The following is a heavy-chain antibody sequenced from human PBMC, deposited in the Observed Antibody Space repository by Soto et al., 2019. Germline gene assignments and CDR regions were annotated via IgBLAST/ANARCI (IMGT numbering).Heavy chain of an antibody. Sequence: EVQLLESGGGLVQPGGSLRLSCAVSGFSFSTYGVTWVRQAPGKGLEWVSGVSGGSGVTHYADSVKGRFTISGDNSKNTVYLHMNSLRVEDTAVYYCAKWNGYGDYWGQGTLVTVSS. CDR1: GFSFSTYG. J-gene: IGHJ4*02. V-gene: IGHV3-23*01. D-gene: IGHD1-1*01. CDR3: AKWNGYGDY. CDR2: VSGGSGVT.